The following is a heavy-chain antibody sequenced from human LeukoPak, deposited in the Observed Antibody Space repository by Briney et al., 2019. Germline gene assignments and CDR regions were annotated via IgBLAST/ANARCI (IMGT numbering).Heavy chain of an antibody. CDR2: INPNSGGT. CDR3: ASQNTYSSSWYEQFDY. V-gene: IGHV1-2*02. Sequence: ASVKVSCKASGYTFTGYYMHWVRQAPGQGLEWMGWINPNSGGTNYAQKFQGRVTMTRDTSISTACMELSRLRSDDTAVYFCASQNTYSSSWYEQFDYWGQGTLVTVSS. D-gene: IGHD6-13*01. J-gene: IGHJ4*02. CDR1: GYTFTGYY.